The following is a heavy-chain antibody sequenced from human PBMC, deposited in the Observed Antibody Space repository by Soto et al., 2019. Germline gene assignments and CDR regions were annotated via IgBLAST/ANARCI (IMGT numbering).Heavy chain of an antibody. D-gene: IGHD3-3*01. CDR1: GYTFTSYD. V-gene: IGHV1-8*01. CDR3: ARGIHGTIFGVALTKRYYMXV. CDR2: MNPNSGNT. J-gene: IGHJ6*03. Sequence: ASVKVSCKASGYTFTSYDINWVRQATGQGLEWMGWMNPNSGNTGYAQKFQGRVTMTRNTSISTAYMELSSLRSEDTAVYYCARGIHGTIFGVALTKRYYMXVWGKGTTVTVSS.